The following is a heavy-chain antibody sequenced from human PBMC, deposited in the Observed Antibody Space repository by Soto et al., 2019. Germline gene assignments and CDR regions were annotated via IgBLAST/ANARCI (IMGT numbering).Heavy chain of an antibody. Sequence: QVQLVESGRGLVKPGGSLRLSCAASGFTLSDYYMSWIRQAPGKGLEWVSHISGSGNTIDYADSVKGRFTISRDNAKNSLYLQMNSLRDDDTAVFYCARGRYALDYWGQGTRVTVSS. CDR3: ARGRYALDY. V-gene: IGHV3-11*01. CDR1: GFTLSDYY. J-gene: IGHJ4*02. D-gene: IGHD3-16*01. CDR2: ISGSGNTI.